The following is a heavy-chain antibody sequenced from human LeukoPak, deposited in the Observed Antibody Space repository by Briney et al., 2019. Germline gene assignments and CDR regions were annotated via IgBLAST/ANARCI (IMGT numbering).Heavy chain of an antibody. CDR3: ARGGRSSGWYCFDY. J-gene: IGHJ4*02. V-gene: IGHV4-59*07. CDR1: GGXISSYY. CDR2: IYYSGST. Sequence: SDTLSLTCTVSGGXISSYYWSWIRQPPAKGLEWIGYIYYSGSTNYNPSLKSQVTISVDTSKNQFSLKLSSVTAAGTAVYYCARGGRSSGWYCFDYWGQGTLVTVSS. D-gene: IGHD6-19*01.